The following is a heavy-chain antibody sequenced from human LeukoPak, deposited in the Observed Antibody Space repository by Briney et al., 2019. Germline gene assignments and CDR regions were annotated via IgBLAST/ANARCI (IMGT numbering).Heavy chain of an antibody. J-gene: IGHJ3*01. CDR1: GFTFSSYW. V-gene: IGHV3-74*01. D-gene: IGHD1-1*01. CDR2: INSDGSNT. Sequence: GGSLRLSCTASGFTFSSYWMHWVRQAPGKGLVWVSRINSDGSNTKYADSVKGRFTISRDIAKNTLYLQMNSLRAEDTAVYFCARARGTTRNPLDSWGRGTVVTVSS. CDR3: ARARGTTRNPLDS.